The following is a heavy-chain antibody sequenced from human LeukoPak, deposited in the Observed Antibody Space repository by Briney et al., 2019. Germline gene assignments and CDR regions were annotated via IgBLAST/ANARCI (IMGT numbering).Heavy chain of an antibody. CDR2: VYNSGST. CDR1: GGSINSYY. D-gene: IGHD3-22*01. CDR3: ARHSSGYDSSGFYYSWFDP. Sequence: SETLCLTCTVSGGSINSYYWTWIRQPPGKGLEWIANVYNSGSTNYNPSLKSRVTMSVDTSKNQFSLKLSSVTAADTAVYYCARHSSGYDSSGFYYSWFDPWGQGTLVTVSS. V-gene: IGHV4-59*08. J-gene: IGHJ5*02.